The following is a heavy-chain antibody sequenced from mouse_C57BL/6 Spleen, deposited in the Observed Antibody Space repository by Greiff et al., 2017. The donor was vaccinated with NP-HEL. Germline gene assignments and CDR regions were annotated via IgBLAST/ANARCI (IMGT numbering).Heavy chain of an antibody. CDR1: GYTFTDYY. D-gene: IGHD2-4*01. J-gene: IGHJ3*01. CDR2: INPNNGGT. V-gene: IGHV1-26*01. CDR3: ARGGYDYSPFAY. Sequence: VQLQQSGPELVKPGASVKISCKASGYTFTDYYMNWVKQSHGKSLEWIGDINPNNGGTSYNQKFKGKATLTVDKSSSTAYMELRSLTSEDSAVYYCARGGYDYSPFAYWGQGTLVTVSA.